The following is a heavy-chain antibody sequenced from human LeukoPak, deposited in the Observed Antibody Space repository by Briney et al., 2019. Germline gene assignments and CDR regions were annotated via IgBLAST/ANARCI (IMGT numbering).Heavy chain of an antibody. V-gene: IGHV3-33*01. CDR2: IWYDGSNK. CDR3: ARGYGSGNDFDY. J-gene: IGHJ4*02. CDR1: GFTFSSYG. Sequence: GRSLRLSCVAPGFTFSSYGMHWVRQAPGKGLEWVAVIWYDGSNKYYADSVKGRFTISRDNSKNTLYLQMNSLRAEDTAVYYCARGYGSGNDFDYWGQGTLVTVSS. D-gene: IGHD3-10*01.